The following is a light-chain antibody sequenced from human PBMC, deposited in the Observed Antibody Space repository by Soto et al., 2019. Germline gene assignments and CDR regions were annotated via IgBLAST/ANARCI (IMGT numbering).Light chain of an antibody. CDR3: QQYTNWPRT. Sequence: EIVMTQSPATLSESPGERATLSCRASQSISSNLAWYQQKPGQAPRFLIFDAVTRATGIPARFSGSGSGTEFTLTISSLQSEDFAVYYCQQYTNWPRTFGQGTKVEIK. CDR1: QSISSN. CDR2: DAV. V-gene: IGKV3-15*01. J-gene: IGKJ1*01.